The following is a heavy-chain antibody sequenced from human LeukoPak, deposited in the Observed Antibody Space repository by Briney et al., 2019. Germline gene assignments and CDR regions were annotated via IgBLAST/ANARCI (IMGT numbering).Heavy chain of an antibody. CDR1: GFTFNTYS. CDR2: ISATGGSI. D-gene: IGHD3-22*01. CDR3: ARGGSSGYLDY. V-gene: IGHV3-23*01. Sequence: GGSLRLSFAASGFTFNTYSMNWVRQAPGKGLEWVSTISATGGSIYYADSVKGRFTISRDNSKNTLYLQMNSLRAEDTAVYYCARGGSSGYLDYWGQGTLVTVSS. J-gene: IGHJ4*02.